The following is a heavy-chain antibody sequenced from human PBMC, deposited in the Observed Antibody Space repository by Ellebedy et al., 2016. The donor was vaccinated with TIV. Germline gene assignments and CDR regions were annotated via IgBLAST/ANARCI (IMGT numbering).Heavy chain of an antibody. CDR3: ATARGDHGAFEI. CDR1: GFPISDSY. J-gene: IGHJ3*02. D-gene: IGHD3-10*01. CDR2: ISAGGTVI. Sequence: GESLKISCAVSGFPISDSYMSWVRQAPGKGLEWVSYISAGGTVIYYADSVKGRFTISRDNTKNLLYLQMNSLRAEDTAVYHCATARGDHGAFEIWGQGTMVTVSS. V-gene: IGHV3-11*01.